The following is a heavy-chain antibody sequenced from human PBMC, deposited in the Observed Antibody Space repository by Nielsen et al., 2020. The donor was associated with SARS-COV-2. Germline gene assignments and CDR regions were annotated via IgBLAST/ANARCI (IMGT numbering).Heavy chain of an antibody. CDR1: GYTFTGDY. V-gene: IGHV1-2*04. CDR3: ARAATYDAFDI. CDR2: INPNSGGT. Sequence: ASVKVSCKASGYTFTGDYMHWVRQAPGQGLEWMGWINPNSGGTNYAQKFQGWVTMTRDTSISTAYMELSRLRSDDTAVYYCARAATYDAFDIWGQGTMVTVSS. D-gene: IGHD2-15*01. J-gene: IGHJ3*02.